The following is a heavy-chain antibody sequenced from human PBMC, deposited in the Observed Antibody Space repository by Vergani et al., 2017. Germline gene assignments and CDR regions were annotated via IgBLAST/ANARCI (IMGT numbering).Heavy chain of an antibody. V-gene: IGHV3-7*01. D-gene: IGHD1-26*01. CDR1: GFTFSSYW. CDR3: ATMGGATFNRPYNWFDP. CDR2: IKQDGSEK. Sequence: EVHLLESGGGLVQSGGSLRLSCAASGFTFSSYWMSWVRQAPGKGLEWVAHIKQDGSEKYYVDSVKGRFTISRDNAENSVYLEMNSLRVEDTAVYYCATMGGATFNRPYNWFDPRGQGTLVTVSS. J-gene: IGHJ5*02.